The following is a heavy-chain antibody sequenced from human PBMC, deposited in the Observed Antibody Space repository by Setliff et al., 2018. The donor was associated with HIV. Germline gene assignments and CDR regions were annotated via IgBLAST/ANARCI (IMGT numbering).Heavy chain of an antibody. Sequence: GGSLRLSCAASGFTFSSFWMHWVRQAPGKGLVWVSRMSGDGSRTYYADSVKGRFTISRDNSKNTLYLQMYSLRAEDTAVYYCAKTPINPSDTSGYETGDNALDIWGQGTMVTVSS. CDR1: GFTFSSFW. CDR2: MSGDGSRT. V-gene: IGHV3-74*01. D-gene: IGHD3-22*01. J-gene: IGHJ3*02. CDR3: AKTPINPSDTSGYETGDNALDI.